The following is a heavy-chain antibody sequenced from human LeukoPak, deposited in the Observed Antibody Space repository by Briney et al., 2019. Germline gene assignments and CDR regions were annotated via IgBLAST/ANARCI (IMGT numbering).Heavy chain of an antibody. CDR2: INHSGST. CDR1: GGSFSGYY. CDR3: ASVSYCGGDCYYFEY. J-gene: IGHJ4*02. V-gene: IGHV4-34*01. D-gene: IGHD2-21*02. Sequence: SETLSLTCAVYGGSFSGYYWSWIRQPPGKGLEWIGEINHSGSTNYNPSLKSRVTMSVDTSKNQFSLKLSSVTAADTAVYYCASVSYCGGDCYYFEYWGQGTLVTVSS.